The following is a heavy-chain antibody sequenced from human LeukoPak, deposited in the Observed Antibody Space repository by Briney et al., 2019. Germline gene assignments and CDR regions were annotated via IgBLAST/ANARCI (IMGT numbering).Heavy chain of an antibody. CDR3: ARDNGPRSGRSPDAFDI. D-gene: IGHD2-15*01. CDR1: GFTFSSYA. Sequence: GGSLRLSCAASGFTFSSYAMHWVRQAPGKGLEWVAVISYDGSNKYYADSVKGRFTISRDNAKNSLYLQMNSLRAEDTAVYYCARDNGPRSGRSPDAFDIWGQGTMVTVSS. V-gene: IGHV3-30*04. CDR2: ISYDGSNK. J-gene: IGHJ3*02.